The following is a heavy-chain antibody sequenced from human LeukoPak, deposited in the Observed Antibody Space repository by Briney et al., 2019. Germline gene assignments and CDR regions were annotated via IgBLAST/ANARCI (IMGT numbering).Heavy chain of an antibody. CDR1: GGTSSSYA. D-gene: IGHD3-10*01. J-gene: IGHJ4*02. CDR3: ARDSLYGSGARTPDY. Sequence: RASVKVSCKASGGTSSSYAISWVRQAPGQGLEWMGRIIPIFGTANYAQKFQGRVTITTDESTSTAYMELSSLRSEDTAVYYCARDSLYGSGARTPDYWGQGTLVTVSS. CDR2: IIPIFGTA. V-gene: IGHV1-69*05.